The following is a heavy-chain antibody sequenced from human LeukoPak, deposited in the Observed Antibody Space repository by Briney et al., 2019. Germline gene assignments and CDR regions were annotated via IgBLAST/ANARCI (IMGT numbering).Heavy chain of an antibody. Sequence: ASVKVSCKASGYIFTDYYMHWVRQAPGQELGWMGRINPNSGGTNYAQKFQGRVTMTRDTSISTAYTELSSLRSEDTATYYCARDPHSSGWGLDYWGQGTLVTVSS. CDR3: ARDPHSSGWGLDY. J-gene: IGHJ4*02. D-gene: IGHD6-19*01. V-gene: IGHV1-2*06. CDR1: GYIFTDYY. CDR2: INPNSGGT.